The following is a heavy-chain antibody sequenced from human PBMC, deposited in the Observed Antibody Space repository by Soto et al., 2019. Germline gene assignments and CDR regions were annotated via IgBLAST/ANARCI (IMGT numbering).Heavy chain of an antibody. CDR1: GFTINSAW. CDR2: IKSKGNGGTA. V-gene: IGHV3-15*01. D-gene: IGHD1-7*01. CDR3: ARDYGDGYTYGTEYYFDY. Sequence: GSLRLSCAASGFTINSAWMSWVRQAPGKGLEWVGRIKSKGNGGTADYAAPVKGRFTISRDDSKNTLYLQMNSLRAEDTAVYYCARDYGDGYTYGTEYYFDYWGQGTLVTVSS. J-gene: IGHJ4*02.